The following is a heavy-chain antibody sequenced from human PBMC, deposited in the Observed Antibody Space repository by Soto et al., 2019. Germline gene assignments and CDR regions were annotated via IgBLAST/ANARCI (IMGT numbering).Heavy chain of an antibody. CDR1: GGSFSGYY. V-gene: IGHV4-34*01. D-gene: IGHD6-6*01. CDR3: ARGRRAARDYYYYYYMDV. Sequence: SETLSLTFAVYGGSFSGYYWSWIRQPPGKGLEWIGEINHSGSTNYNPSLKSRVTISVDTSKNQFSLKLSSVTAADTAVYYCARGRRAARDYYYYYYMDVWGKGTTVTVSS. J-gene: IGHJ6*03. CDR2: INHSGST.